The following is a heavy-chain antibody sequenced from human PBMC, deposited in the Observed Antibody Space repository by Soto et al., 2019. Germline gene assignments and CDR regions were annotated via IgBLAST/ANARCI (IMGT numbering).Heavy chain of an antibody. V-gene: IGHV3-7*01. D-gene: IGHD3-9*01. CDR1: GFTFSSYW. J-gene: IGHJ3*02. Sequence: GGSLRLSCAASGFTFSSYWMSWVRQAPGKGLEWVANIKQDGSEKYYVDSVKGRLTISRDNAKNSLYLQMNSLRAEDTAVYYCARGVYDILTGYRRDCGAFDIWGQGTMVTVSS. CDR2: IKQDGSEK. CDR3: ARGVYDILTGYRRDCGAFDI.